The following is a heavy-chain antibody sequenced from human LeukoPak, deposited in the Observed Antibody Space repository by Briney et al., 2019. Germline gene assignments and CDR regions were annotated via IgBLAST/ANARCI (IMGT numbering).Heavy chain of an antibody. CDR3: AKDLSSGCGSGYSLGAFDI. CDR1: GFTFSGYS. J-gene: IGHJ3*02. Sequence: PGGSLRLSCGASGFTFSGYSMNWVRQAPGKGLEWVSYISSTSSIISYVDSVRGRFTISRDNSKNTLYLQMNSLRAEDTAVYYCAKDLSSGCGSGYSLGAFDIWGQGTMVTVSS. D-gene: IGHD3-22*01. CDR2: ISSTSSII. V-gene: IGHV3-48*01.